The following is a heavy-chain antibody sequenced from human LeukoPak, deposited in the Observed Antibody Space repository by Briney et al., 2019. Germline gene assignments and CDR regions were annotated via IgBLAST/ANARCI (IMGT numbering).Heavy chain of an antibody. J-gene: IGHJ4*02. CDR1: GFTFSSYS. D-gene: IGHD5-12*01. Sequence: GGSLRLSCAASGFTFSSYSMNWVRQAPGKGLEWVSYIGTTTTIDYADSVKGRFTISRDNSRNTVYLQMNSLRVEDTAVYYCAKTYSRESGYDFFFHYWGQGTRVTVSS. CDR3: AKTYSRESGYDFFFHY. V-gene: IGHV3-48*01. CDR2: IGTTTTI.